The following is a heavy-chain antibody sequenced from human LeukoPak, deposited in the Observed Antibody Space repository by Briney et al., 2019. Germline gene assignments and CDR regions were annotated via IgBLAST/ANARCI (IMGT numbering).Heavy chain of an antibody. J-gene: IGHJ4*02. Sequence: PSETLSLTCTVSGGSISSYYWSWIRQPPGKGLEWIGYINYGGSTNYNPSLKSRVTISVDTSKNQFSLKLSSVTAADTAVYYCATTKYYDFWSGYYTENYFDYWGQGTLVTVSS. CDR3: ATTKYYDFWSGYYTENYFDY. D-gene: IGHD3-3*01. V-gene: IGHV4-59*01. CDR1: GGSISSYY. CDR2: INYGGST.